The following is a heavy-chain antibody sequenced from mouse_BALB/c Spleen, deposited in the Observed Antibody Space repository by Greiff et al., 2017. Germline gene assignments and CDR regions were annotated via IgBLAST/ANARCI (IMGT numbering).Heavy chain of an antibody. CDR3: ARDGYGYFDV. CDR1: GFTFSDYG. Sequence: EVKLMESGGGLVQPGGSRKLSCAASGFTFSDYGMAWVRQAPGKGPEWVAFISNLAYSIYYADTMTGRFTISRENAKNTLYLEMSSLRSEDTAMYYCARDGYGYFDVWGAGTTVTVSS. V-gene: IGHV5-15*02. J-gene: IGHJ1*01. CDR2: ISNLAYSI.